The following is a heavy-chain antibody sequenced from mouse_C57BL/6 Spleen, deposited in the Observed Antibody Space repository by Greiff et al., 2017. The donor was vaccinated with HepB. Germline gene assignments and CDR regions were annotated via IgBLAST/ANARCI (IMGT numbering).Heavy chain of an antibody. D-gene: IGHD2-4*01. CDR1: GYTFTSYW. V-gene: IGHV1-61*01. Sequence: VQLQQPGAELVRPGSSVKLSCKASGYTFTSYWMDWVKQRPGQGLEWIGNIYPSDSETHYNQKFKDKATLTVDKSSSTAYMQLSSLTSEDSAVYYCARGIYYDYERNYWGQGTTLTVSS. J-gene: IGHJ2*01. CDR2: IYPSDSET. CDR3: ARGIYYDYERNY.